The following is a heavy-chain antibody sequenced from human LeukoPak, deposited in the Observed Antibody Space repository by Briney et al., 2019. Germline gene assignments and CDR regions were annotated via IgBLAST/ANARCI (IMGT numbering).Heavy chain of an antibody. CDR3: ARGKGFVGHFDF. V-gene: IGHV1-69*06. CDR1: GGSFTKNA. J-gene: IGHJ4*02. Sequence: GASVKVSCKVSGGSFTKNAISWVRQAPGQGPEWMGRILPIFGTADYAERFQGRLTLTADKTTTTAYMELTSLKIEDTAFYFCARGKGFVGHFDFWGQGTLVTVSS. D-gene: IGHD3-3*01. CDR2: ILPIFGTA.